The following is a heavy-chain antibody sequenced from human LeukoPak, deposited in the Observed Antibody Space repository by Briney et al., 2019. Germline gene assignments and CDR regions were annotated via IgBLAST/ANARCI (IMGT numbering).Heavy chain of an antibody. CDR3: ARAPQWLRAHFDY. CDR2: IYYSGST. CDR1: GGSISSYNYY. V-gene: IGHV4-39*07. J-gene: IGHJ4*02. D-gene: IGHD5-12*01. Sequence: SETLSLTCTVSGGSISSYNYYWDWIRQPPGKGLEWIGSIYYSGSTYYNPSLKSRVTISLDTSKNQFSLKMSSVTAADTAVYYCARAPQWLRAHFDYWGQGTLVTVSS.